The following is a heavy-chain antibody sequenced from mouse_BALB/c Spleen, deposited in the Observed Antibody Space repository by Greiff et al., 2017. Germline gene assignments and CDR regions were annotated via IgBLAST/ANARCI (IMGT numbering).Heavy chain of an antibody. V-gene: IGHV3-8*02. J-gene: IGHJ3*01. CDR2: ISYSGST. D-gene: IGHD2-4*01. Sequence: EVNLVESGPSLVKPSQTLSLTCSVTGDSITSGYWNWIRKFPGNKLEYMGYISYSGSTYYNPSLKSRISITRDTSKNQYYLQLNSVTTEDTATYYCARSGYDYDVFAYWGQGTLVTVSA. CDR3: ARSGYDYDVFAY. CDR1: GDSITSGY.